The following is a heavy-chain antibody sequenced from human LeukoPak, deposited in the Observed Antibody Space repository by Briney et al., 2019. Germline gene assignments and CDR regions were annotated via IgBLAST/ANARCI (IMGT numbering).Heavy chain of an antibody. CDR3: ARDLRAELSHLSESDY. J-gene: IGHJ4*02. D-gene: IGHD2/OR15-2a*01. V-gene: IGHV1-18*01. CDR1: GYTFTSYG. CDR2: ISAYNGNT. Sequence: ASVKVSCKASGYTFTSYGISWVRQAPGQGLGWMGWISAYNGNTNYAQKLQGRVTMTTDTSTSTAYMELRSLRSDDTAVYYCARDLRAELSHLSESDYWGQGTLVTVSS.